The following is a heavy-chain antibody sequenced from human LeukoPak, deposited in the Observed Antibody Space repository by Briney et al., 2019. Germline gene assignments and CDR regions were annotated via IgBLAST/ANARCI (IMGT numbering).Heavy chain of an antibody. D-gene: IGHD3-3*01. Sequence: TSETLSLTCAVSGGSISSGGYSWSWIRQPPGKGLEWIGYIYHSGSTYYNPSLESRVTISVDRSKNQFSLKLSSVTAADTAVYYCAREAGHENYDFWSGYSSWFDPWGQGTLVTVSS. CDR3: AREAGHENYDFWSGYSSWFDP. V-gene: IGHV4-30-2*01. J-gene: IGHJ5*02. CDR2: IYHSGST. CDR1: GGSISSGGYS.